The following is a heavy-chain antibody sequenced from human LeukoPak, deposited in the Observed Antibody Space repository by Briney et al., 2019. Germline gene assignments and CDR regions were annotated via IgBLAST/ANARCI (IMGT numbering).Heavy chain of an antibody. Sequence: PSETLSLTCTVSGGSISSGDYYWSWIRQPPGKGLEWIGYIYYSGSTYYNPSLKSRLTISGDTSKNQFSLRLSSVTAADTAVYYCASIQLRAERGSFDYWGQGTLVTVSS. D-gene: IGHD2-2*01. J-gene: IGHJ4*02. CDR1: GGSISSGDYY. V-gene: IGHV4-30-4*01. CDR2: IYYSGST. CDR3: ASIQLRAERGSFDY.